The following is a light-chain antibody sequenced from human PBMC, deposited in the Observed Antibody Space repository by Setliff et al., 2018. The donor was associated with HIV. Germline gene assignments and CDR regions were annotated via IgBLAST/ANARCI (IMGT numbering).Light chain of an antibody. J-gene: IGLJ1*01. Sequence: QSVLAQPPSVSGAPGQRVTFSCTGSSSNIGAGYDVHWYQQLPGTAPKLLIYGNSNRPSGVPDRFSGSKSGTSASLAITGLQAEDEADYYCQSYDSSLSGSYVLGTGTKV. CDR3: QSYDSSLSGSYV. V-gene: IGLV1-40*01. CDR2: GNS. CDR1: SSNIGAGYD.